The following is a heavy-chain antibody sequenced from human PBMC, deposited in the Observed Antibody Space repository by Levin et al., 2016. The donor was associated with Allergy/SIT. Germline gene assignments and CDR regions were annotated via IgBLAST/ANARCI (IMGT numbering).Heavy chain of an antibody. CDR3: ARGGGSDFWSGYYLNWFDP. J-gene: IGHJ5*02. Sequence: RQAPGKGLEWIGYIYYSGSTNYNPSLKSRVXISVDTSKNQFSLKLSSVTAADTAVYYCARGGGSDFWSGYYLNWFDPWGQGTLVTVSS. D-gene: IGHD3-3*01. V-gene: IGHV4-59*01. CDR2: IYYSGST.